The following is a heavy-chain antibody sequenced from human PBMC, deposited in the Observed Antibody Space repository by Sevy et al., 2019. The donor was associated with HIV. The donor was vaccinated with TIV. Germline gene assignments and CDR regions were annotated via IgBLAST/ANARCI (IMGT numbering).Heavy chain of an antibody. CDR2: ISGSDGTI. CDR3: VRDHEKDGDLGDYYYYAMDV. V-gene: IGHV3-11*01. Sequence: GGSLRLSCAASGFTFSDYYMSWIRQAPGKGLEWISYISGSDGTIYYSDSVKGRFTISRDNAKNSLYLHMNSLRAEDTAVYYCVRDHEKDGDLGDYYYYAMDVWGQGTTVTVSS. D-gene: IGHD4-17*01. CDR1: GFTFSDYY. J-gene: IGHJ6*02.